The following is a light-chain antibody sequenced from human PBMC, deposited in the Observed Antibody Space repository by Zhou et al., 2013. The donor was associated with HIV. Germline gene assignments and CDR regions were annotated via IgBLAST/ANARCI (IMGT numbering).Light chain of an antibody. CDR1: QSISNS. V-gene: IGKV1-5*03. Sequence: DIQMTQSPSTLSASVGDRVTITCRASQSISNSLAWYQQKPGKAPKVLIYKASSLESGVPSRFSGSGSGTEFTLTITSLQPDDFATYYCQQFNSYLPLTFGGGTKVEIK. CDR2: KAS. J-gene: IGKJ4*01. CDR3: QQFNSYLPLT.